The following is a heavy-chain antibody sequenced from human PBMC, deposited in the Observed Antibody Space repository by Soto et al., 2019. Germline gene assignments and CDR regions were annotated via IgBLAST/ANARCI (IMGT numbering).Heavy chain of an antibody. CDR2: INHSGST. D-gene: IGHD6-13*01. J-gene: IGHJ4*02. CDR3: ARVIKQQRPKELPGPSSPVDY. Sequence: PSETLSLTCAVYGGSFSGYYWSWIRQPPGKGLEWIGEINHSGSTNYNPSLKSRVTISVDTSKNQFSLKLSSVTAADTAVYYCARVIKQQRPKELPGPSSPVDYWGQGTLVTVSS. V-gene: IGHV4-34*01. CDR1: GGSFSGYY.